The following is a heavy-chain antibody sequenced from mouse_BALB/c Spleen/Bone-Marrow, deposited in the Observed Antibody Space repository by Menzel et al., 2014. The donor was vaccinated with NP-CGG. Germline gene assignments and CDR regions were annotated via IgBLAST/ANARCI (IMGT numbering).Heavy chain of an antibody. CDR2: IYPGSGNT. CDR1: GYAFTNYW. D-gene: IGHD2-3*01. CDR3: ARLRGYSQAWFAY. V-gene: IGHV1-63*01. Sequence: QAQLQQPGAELVRPGTSVKISCKASGYAFTNYWLGWVKQRPGHGLEWIGDIYPGSGNTYYNEKFKGKTTLTADKSSSTAYMQLSSLTSEDSAVYFCARLRGYSQAWFAYWGQGTLVTVSA. J-gene: IGHJ3*01.